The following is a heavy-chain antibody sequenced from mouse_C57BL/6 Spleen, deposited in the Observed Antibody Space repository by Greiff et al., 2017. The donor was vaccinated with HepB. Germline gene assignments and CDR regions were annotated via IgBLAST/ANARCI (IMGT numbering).Heavy chain of an antibody. V-gene: IGHV1-62-2*01. CDR1: GYTFTEYT. CDR2: FYPGSGSI. D-gene: IGHD1-1*01. Sequence: QVQLQQSGAELVKPGASVKLSCKASGYTFTEYTIHWVKQRSGQGLEWIGWFYPGSGSIKYNEKFKEKAKLNADKSSSTVYMELSRLTSEDSAFYFCARHEEVVSTSYWYFDVWGTGTTVTVSS. J-gene: IGHJ1*03. CDR3: ARHEEVVSTSYWYFDV.